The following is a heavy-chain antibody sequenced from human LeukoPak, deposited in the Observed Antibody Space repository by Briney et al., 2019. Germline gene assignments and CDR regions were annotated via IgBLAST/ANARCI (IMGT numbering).Heavy chain of an antibody. D-gene: IGHD5-18*01. CDR1: GASISGYS. Sequence: PSETLSLTCTVSGASISGYSWSWIRQSPGKGLEWIGNISYSGSTNYNPSLKSRVTISVDTSKNQFSLRLTSVTAADTAFYYCARGVEDLGYSYDYWGQGTLVTVSS. V-gene: IGHV4-59*01. J-gene: IGHJ4*02. CDR2: ISYSGST. CDR3: ARGVEDLGYSYDY.